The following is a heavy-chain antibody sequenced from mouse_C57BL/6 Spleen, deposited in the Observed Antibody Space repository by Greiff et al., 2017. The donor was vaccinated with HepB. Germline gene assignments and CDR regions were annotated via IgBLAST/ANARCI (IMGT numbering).Heavy chain of an antibody. Sequence: QVQLKESGAELVRPGASVKLSCKASGYTFTDYYINWVKQRPGQGLEWIARIYPGSGNTYYNEKFKGKATLTAEKSSSTAYMQLSSLTSEHSAVDFCARRYYSGSSYDYFDYWGQGTTLTVSS. CDR3: ARRYYSGSSYDYFDY. CDR1: GYTFTDYY. D-gene: IGHD1-1*01. J-gene: IGHJ2*01. CDR2: IYPGSGNT. V-gene: IGHV1-76*01.